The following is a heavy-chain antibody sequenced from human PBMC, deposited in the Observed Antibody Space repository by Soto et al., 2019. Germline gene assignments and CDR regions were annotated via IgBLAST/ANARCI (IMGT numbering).Heavy chain of an antibody. Sequence: QVQLVESGGGVVQPGGSLSPPCAAPGLTSVTLGRPWFRRAPAKGLEWVAVISYDGSNKYYADSVKGRFTISRDNSKNTLYLQMNSLRAEDTAVYYCAKDFSSSNYGMDVWGQGTTVTVSS. J-gene: IGHJ6*02. V-gene: IGHV3-30*18. D-gene: IGHD6-13*01. CDR1: GLTSVTLG. CDR2: ISYDGSNK. CDR3: AKDFSSSNYGMDV.